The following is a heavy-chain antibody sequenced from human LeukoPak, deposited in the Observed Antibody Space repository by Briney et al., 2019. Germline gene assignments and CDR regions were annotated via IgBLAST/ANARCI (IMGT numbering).Heavy chain of an antibody. CDR2: IYPSGST. CDR3: VRVGYRYVINDWSRTCLGAYPTKYYYHMDV. Sequence: PSETLSLTCAVYGGSFSDYYWGWIRQPPGKGLEWIGEIYPSGSTNYSPSLKSRVTISVDTSKNQFSLKLSSVAAADTAVYFCVRVGYRYVINDWSRTCLGAYPTKYYYHMDVWDKGATVTVSS. J-gene: IGHJ6*03. CDR1: GGSFSDYY. V-gene: IGHV4-34*01. D-gene: IGHD5-18*01.